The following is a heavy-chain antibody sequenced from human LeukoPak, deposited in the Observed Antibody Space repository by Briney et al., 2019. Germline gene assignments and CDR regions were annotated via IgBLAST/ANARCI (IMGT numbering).Heavy chain of an antibody. V-gene: IGHV3-21*01. CDR3: ARVGPWVNTDSYYYYMDV. CDR1: RCTFSSYS. J-gene: IGHJ6*03. D-gene: IGHD3-16*01. Sequence: GGSLRLSCAASRCTFSSYSMNWVGQAPGEGLEWVSSISSSGSYIYYEESVKGRFTISRDNAKNSLYLQMHSLSAEDTAVYYCARVGPWVNTDSYYYYMDVWGKGTTVTVSS. CDR2: ISSSGSYI.